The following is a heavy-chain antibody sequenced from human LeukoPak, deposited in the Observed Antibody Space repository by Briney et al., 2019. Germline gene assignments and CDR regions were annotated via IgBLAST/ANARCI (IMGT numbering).Heavy chain of an antibody. D-gene: IGHD3-3*01. Sequence: GASVKVSCKVSGYTLTELSMHWVRQAPGKGLEWMGGFDPEDGETIYAQKFQGRVTMTEDTSTDTAYMELSSLRSEDTAVYYCATARSGIMIFGVVTQTPYYFDYWGQGTLVTVSS. J-gene: IGHJ4*02. CDR2: FDPEDGET. CDR1: GYTLTELS. V-gene: IGHV1-24*01. CDR3: ATARSGIMIFGVVTQTPYYFDY.